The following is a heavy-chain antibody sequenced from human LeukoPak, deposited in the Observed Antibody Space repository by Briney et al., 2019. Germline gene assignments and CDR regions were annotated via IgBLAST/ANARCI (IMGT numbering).Heavy chain of an antibody. Sequence: GGSLRLSCAASAFTFSSYAMAWVRQAPGRGLEWVANIQQSGGATHYVDSVKGRFTISRDNAKSSLYLQVSSLRVEDTAVYYCARDAYASGSYDYWGQGTLVTVSS. CDR1: AFTFSSYA. CDR3: ARDAYASGSYDY. CDR2: IQQSGGAT. V-gene: IGHV3-7*04. J-gene: IGHJ4*02. D-gene: IGHD3-10*01.